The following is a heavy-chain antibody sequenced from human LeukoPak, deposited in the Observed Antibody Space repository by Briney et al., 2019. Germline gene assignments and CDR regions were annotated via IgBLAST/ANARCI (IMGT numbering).Heavy chain of an antibody. D-gene: IGHD3-22*01. CDR3: ASGGVSSGYYYS. CDR2: IYYSGST. J-gene: IGHJ4*02. CDR1: GGSISSGSYY. Sequence: SETLSLTCTVSGGSISSGSYYWAWIRQPPGKGLEWIGTIYYSGSTYYNPSLKSRVTISVDTSKNQFSLKLSSVTAADTAVYYCASGGVSSGYYYSWGQGTLVTVSS. V-gene: IGHV4-39*07.